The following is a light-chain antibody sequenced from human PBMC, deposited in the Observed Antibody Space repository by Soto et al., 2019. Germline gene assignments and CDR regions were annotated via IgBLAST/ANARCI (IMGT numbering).Light chain of an antibody. V-gene: IGKV3-11*01. J-gene: IGKJ3*01. CDR3: EQRSTWRGFT. Sequence: EIALTQSPATLSLSPGERATLSCRASQSVSSYLAWYQQKPGQAPRLLIYDASNRATGIPARFSGSGSGTDFTLTISSLEPEDFAVYYCEQRSTWRGFTFGPGTKVDIK. CDR2: DAS. CDR1: QSVSSY.